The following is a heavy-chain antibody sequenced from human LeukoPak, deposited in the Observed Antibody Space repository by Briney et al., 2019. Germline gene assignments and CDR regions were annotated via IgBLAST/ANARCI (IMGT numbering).Heavy chain of an antibody. CDR3: AREGCSGGSCYGPTGTLDY. Sequence: ASVKVSCKASGYTFTGYYMHWVRQAPGQGLEGMGWINPNSGGTNYAQKFQGRVTMTRDTSISTAYMELSRLRSDDTAVYYCAREGCSGGSCYGPTGTLDYWGQGTLVTVSS. J-gene: IGHJ4*02. D-gene: IGHD2-15*01. CDR1: GYTFTGYY. CDR2: INPNSGGT. V-gene: IGHV1-2*02.